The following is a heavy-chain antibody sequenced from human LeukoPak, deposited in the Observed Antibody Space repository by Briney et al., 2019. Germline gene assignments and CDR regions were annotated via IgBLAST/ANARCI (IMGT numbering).Heavy chain of an antibody. CDR3: ARVKLFYDSSGQPANWFDP. J-gene: IGHJ5*02. CDR2: MNPNSGNT. CDR1: GGTFSSYA. Sequence: GASVKVSCKASGGTFSSYAINWVRQATGQGLEWMGWMNPNSGNTGYAQKFQGRVTMTRNTSISTAYMELSSLRSEDTAVYYCARVKLFYDSSGQPANWFDPWGQGTLVTVSS. V-gene: IGHV1-8*02. D-gene: IGHD3-22*01.